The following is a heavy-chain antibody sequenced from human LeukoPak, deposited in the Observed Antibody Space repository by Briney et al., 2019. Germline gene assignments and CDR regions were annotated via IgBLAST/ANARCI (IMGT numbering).Heavy chain of an antibody. CDR2: IRGKIYDGTT. D-gene: IGHD3-16*01. Sequence: GGSLTLSCTGSGFTFGDFAMTWFRKAPGKGLEWVAFIRGKIYDGTTEYAASVRGRFTISRDDSKNIAYLEMNSLKTEDTAIYYCTRWGGSADDYWGQGTLVTVSS. V-gene: IGHV3-49*03. CDR3: TRWGGSADDY. J-gene: IGHJ4*02. CDR1: GFTFGDFA.